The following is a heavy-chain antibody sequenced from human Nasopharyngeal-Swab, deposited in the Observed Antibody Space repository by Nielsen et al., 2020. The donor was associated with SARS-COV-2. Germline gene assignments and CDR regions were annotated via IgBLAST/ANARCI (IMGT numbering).Heavy chain of an antibody. D-gene: IGHD4-17*01. CDR3: TTVYDYGDYYYYYYGMDV. Sequence: GGSLRLSCAASGFTFSNAWMSWVRQAPGKGLEWVGRIKSKTDGGTTDYAAPVKGRFTISRDDLKNTLYLQMNSLKTEDTAVYYCTTVYDYGDYYYYYYGMDVWGQGTTVTVSS. V-gene: IGHV3-15*01. J-gene: IGHJ6*02. CDR2: IKSKTDGGTT. CDR1: GFTFSNAW.